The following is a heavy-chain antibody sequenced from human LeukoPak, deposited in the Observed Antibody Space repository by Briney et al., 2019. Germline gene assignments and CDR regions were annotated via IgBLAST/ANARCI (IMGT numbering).Heavy chain of an antibody. D-gene: IGHD3-10*01. J-gene: IGHJ1*01. Sequence: SETLSLTCAVYGGSFSGYYWSWIRQSPGGGLEWIGSVSYTGTTYYNPSLKSRVTISVDTSKNQVSLKLNSVTAAATAVYYCAREASYGSGSDTIEFFEDWGQGTLVTVSS. CDR1: GGSFSGYY. V-gene: IGHV4-34*01. CDR3: AREASYGSGSDTIEFFED. CDR2: VSYTGTT.